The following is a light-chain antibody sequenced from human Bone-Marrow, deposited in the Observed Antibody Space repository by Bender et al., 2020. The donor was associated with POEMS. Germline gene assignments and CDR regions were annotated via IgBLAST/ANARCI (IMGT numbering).Light chain of an antibody. CDR2: GND. V-gene: IGLV1-47*02. Sequence: QSVLTQPPSASGTPGQRVTISCSGGSSNIGSNAVNWYQQLPGAAPKVLIYGNDRRPSGVPDRFSDFKSGTSASLAISGLRSDDEADYYCAAWDDSLSAWVFGGGTKLTVL. J-gene: IGLJ3*02. CDR1: SSNIGSNA. CDR3: AAWDDSLSAWV.